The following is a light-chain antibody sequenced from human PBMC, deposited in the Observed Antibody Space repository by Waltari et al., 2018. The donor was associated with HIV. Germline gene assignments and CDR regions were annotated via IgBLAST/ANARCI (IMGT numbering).Light chain of an antibody. V-gene: IGKV1-12*01. CDR3: QQANGFPIA. CDR2: AAS. CDR1: QVINNW. J-gene: IGKJ5*01. Sequence: DIQMTQSPSSVSASVGDRVTITCRASQVINNWVSWYQQKPGKVPKRLISAASLLQSGVPPRFSGSGSETDFTLTISSLQPEDFATYYWQQANGFPIAFGQGTRLEIK.